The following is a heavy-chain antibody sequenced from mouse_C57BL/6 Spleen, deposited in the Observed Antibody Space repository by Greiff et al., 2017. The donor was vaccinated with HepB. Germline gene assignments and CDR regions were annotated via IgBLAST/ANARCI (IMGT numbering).Heavy chain of an antibody. J-gene: IGHJ4*01. V-gene: IGHV1-69*01. Sequence: VQLQQPGAELVMPGASVKLSCKASGYTFTSYWMHWVKQRPGQGLEWIGEIDPSDSYTNYNQKFKGKSTLTVDKSSSTAYMQLSSLTSEDSAVYYCARRGGEDAMDYWGQGTSVTVSS. CDR1: GYTFTSYW. CDR3: ARRGGEDAMDY. CDR2: IDPSDSYT.